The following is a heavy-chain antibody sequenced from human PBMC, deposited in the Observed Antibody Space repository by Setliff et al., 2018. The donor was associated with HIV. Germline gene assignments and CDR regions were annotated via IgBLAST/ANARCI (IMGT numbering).Heavy chain of an antibody. V-gene: IGHV3-30*12. CDR3: AKVHPPDMDV. Sequence: PGGSLRLSCAASGFTFSSYGMHWVRQAPGKGLEWVAVISFDGNNKHSADSVKGRFTISSDNSKNMLYLQMNSLRAEDTAVYYCAKVHPPDMDVWGKGTTVTVSS. CDR1: GFTFSSYG. CDR2: ISFDGNNK. J-gene: IGHJ6*03.